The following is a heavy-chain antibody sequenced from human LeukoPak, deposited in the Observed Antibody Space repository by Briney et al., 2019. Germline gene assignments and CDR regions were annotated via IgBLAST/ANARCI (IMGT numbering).Heavy chain of an antibody. CDR3: ARVGGDYVGWFDP. V-gene: IGHV4-59*01. CDR1: GGSISSYY. CDR2: IYYSGST. J-gene: IGHJ5*02. Sequence: ASETLSLTCTVSGGSISSYYWSWIRQPPGKGLEWIGYIYYSGSTNYNPSLKSRVTISVDTSKNQFSLKLSSVTAADTAVYYCARVGGDYVGWFDPWGQGTLVTVSS. D-gene: IGHD4-17*01.